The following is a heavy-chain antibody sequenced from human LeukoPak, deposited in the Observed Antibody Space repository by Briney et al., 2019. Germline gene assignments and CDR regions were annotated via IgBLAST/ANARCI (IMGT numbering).Heavy chain of an antibody. J-gene: IGHJ6*03. CDR2: IRSDGSST. V-gene: IGHV3-74*01. CDR1: GFTFSRYW. CDR3: TRGDCSSTSCPPIYYYYYYMDV. Sequence: GSLRLSCAASGFTFSRYWMYWVRQAPGKGLVWVSRIRSDGSSTNYADSVKGRFTISRDNAKNTLYLQMNSLRAEDTAVYYCTRGDCSSTSCPPIYYYYYYMDVWGKGTTVTVSS. D-gene: IGHD2-2*01.